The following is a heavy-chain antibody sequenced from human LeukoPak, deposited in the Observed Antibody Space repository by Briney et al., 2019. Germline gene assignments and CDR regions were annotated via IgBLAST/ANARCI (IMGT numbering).Heavy chain of an antibody. J-gene: IGHJ4*02. CDR1: GYTLTELS. Sequence: GASVKVSCKVSGYTLTELSMHWVRQAPGKGLEWMGGFDPEDGETIYAQKFQGRVTMTEDTSTDTAYMELSSLRSEDTAVYYCARGNWGYCSGGSCYGGGNYFDYWGQGTLVTVSS. CDR3: ARGNWGYCSGGSCYGGGNYFDY. V-gene: IGHV1-24*01. D-gene: IGHD2-15*01. CDR2: FDPEDGET.